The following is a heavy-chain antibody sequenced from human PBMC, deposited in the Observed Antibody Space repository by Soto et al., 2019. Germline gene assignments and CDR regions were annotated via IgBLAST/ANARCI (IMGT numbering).Heavy chain of an antibody. CDR3: AATIVVVPAATGGLDY. CDR2: FDPEDGET. J-gene: IGHJ4*02. V-gene: IGHV1-24*01. D-gene: IGHD2-2*01. CDR1: GYTLTELS. Sequence: ASVKVSCKVSGYTLTELSMHWVRQAPGKGLEWMGGFDPEDGETIYAQKFQGRVTMTGDTSTDTAYMELSSLRSEDTAVYYCAATIVVVPAATGGLDYWGQGTLVTVSS.